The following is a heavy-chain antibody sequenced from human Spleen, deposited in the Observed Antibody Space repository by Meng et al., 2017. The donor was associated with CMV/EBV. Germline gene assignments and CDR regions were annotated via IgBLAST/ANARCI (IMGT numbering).Heavy chain of an antibody. CDR3: VNSYCSSTSCYIAIGFDY. J-gene: IGHJ4*02. CDR1: GFTFSSYS. CDR2: ISSSSSYI. Sequence: GGSLRLSCAASGFTFSSYSMNWVRQAPGKGLEWVSSISSSSSYIYYADSVKGRFTISRDNAKNSLYLQMNSLRAEDTAVYYCVNSYCSSTSCYIAIGFDYWGQGTLVTVSS. D-gene: IGHD2-2*02. V-gene: IGHV3-21*01.